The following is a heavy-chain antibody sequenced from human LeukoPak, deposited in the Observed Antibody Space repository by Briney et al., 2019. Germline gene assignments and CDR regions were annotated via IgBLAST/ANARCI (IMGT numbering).Heavy chain of an antibody. CDR2: IYYSGST. D-gene: IGHD5-24*01. V-gene: IGHV4-61*01. J-gene: IGHJ6*03. CDR1: GGSISSGSYY. Sequence: SETLSLTCTVSGGSISSGSYYWSWIRQPPGKGLEWIGYIYYSGSTNYNPSLKSRVTISVDTSKNQFSLKLSSVTAADTAVYYCASLGMATISTPGDGLPLGYYMDVWGKGTTVTVSS. CDR3: ASLGMATISTPGDGLPLGYYMDV.